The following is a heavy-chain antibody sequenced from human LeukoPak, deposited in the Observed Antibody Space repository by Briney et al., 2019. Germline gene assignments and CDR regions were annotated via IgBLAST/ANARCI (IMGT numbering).Heavy chain of an antibody. Sequence: GGSLRLSCAASGFTFSSYSTNWVRQAPGKGLEWVSVIYSGGSTYYADSVKGRFTISRDNSKNTLYLQMNSLRAEDTAVYYCAGDGPYGDYVPSYGMDVWGQGTTVTVSS. J-gene: IGHJ6*02. CDR1: GFTFSSYS. CDR3: AGDGPYGDYVPSYGMDV. V-gene: IGHV3-66*01. CDR2: IYSGGST. D-gene: IGHD4-17*01.